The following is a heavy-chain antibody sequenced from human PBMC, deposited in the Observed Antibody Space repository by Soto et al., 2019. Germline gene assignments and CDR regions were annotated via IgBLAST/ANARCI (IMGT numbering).Heavy chain of an antibody. D-gene: IGHD6-13*01. J-gene: IGHJ3*02. CDR1: GFTLSSYG. CDR2: ISYDGSNK. Sequence: GGSLRLSCAASGFTLSSYGMYWVRQAPGKGLEWVAVISYDGSNKYYADSVKGRFTISRDNSKNTLYLQMNSLRAEDTAVYYCARVFIAAAGTNAFDIWGQGTMVTVSS. CDR3: ARVFIAAAGTNAFDI. V-gene: IGHV3-30*03.